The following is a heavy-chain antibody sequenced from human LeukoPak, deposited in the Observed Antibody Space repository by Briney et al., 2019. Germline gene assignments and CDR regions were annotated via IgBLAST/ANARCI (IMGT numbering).Heavy chain of an antibody. D-gene: IGHD3-9*01. Sequence: TSETLSLTCAVYGGSFSGYYWSWIRQPPGKGLEWIGEINHSGSTNYNPSLKSRVTISVDTSKNQFSLKLSSVTAADTAVYYCARRYTYYDILTGYYTYYFDYWGQGTLVTVSS. CDR3: ARRYTYYDILTGYYTYYFDY. CDR2: INHSGST. J-gene: IGHJ4*02. V-gene: IGHV4-34*01. CDR1: GGSFSGYY.